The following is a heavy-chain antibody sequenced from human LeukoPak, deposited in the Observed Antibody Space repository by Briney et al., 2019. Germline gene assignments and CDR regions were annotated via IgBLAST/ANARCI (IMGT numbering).Heavy chain of an antibody. CDR2: ITASGTAM. V-gene: IGHV3-23*01. CDR3: AKDGGLWVSAHWGDS. CDR1: GFTFSSYS. J-gene: IGHJ4*02. Sequence: GGSLRLSCAASGFTFSSYSMNWVRQAPGKGLEWVSHITASGTAMFYADSVKGRFTVSRDNSKNTLFLQMNSLRAEDTAVYYCAKDGGLWVSAHWGDSWGRGTLVTVSS. D-gene: IGHD7-27*01.